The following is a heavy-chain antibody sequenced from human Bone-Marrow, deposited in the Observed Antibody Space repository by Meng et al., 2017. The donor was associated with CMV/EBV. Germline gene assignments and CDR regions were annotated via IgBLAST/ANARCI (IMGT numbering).Heavy chain of an antibody. CDR1: GGTFSSYA. CDR3: ARDYSSSSAYYGMDF. J-gene: IGHJ6*02. CDR2: IIPIFGTA. Sequence: SVKVSCKASGGTFSSYAISWVRQAPGQGLEWMGGIIPIFGTANYAQKFQGRVTFTTDESTSTAYMELSSLRSEDTAVYYCARDYSSSSAYYGMDFWGQGTTDTVSS. V-gene: IGHV1-69*05. D-gene: IGHD6-6*01.